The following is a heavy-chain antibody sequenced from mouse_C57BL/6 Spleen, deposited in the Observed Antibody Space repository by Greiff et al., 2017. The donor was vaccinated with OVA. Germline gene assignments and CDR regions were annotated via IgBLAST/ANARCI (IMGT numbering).Heavy chain of an antibody. V-gene: IGHV1-80*01. CDR2: IYPGDGDT. D-gene: IGHD2-3*01. Sequence: VQLQQSGAELVKPGASVKISCKASGYAFSSYWMNWVKQRPGKGLEWIGQIYPGDGDTNYNGKFKGKATLTADKSSSTAYMQLSSLTSEDSAVYFWARGVLYDGYYPHFDYWGQGTTLTVSS. CDR3: ARGVLYDGYYPHFDY. J-gene: IGHJ2*01. CDR1: GYAFSSYW.